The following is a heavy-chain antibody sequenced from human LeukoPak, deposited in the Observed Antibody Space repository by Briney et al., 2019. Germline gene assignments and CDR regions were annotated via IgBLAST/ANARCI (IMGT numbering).Heavy chain of an antibody. V-gene: IGHV3-11*04. J-gene: IGHJ4*02. CDR3: ASFSCSSTSCHILDY. CDR2: ISSSGSTI. D-gene: IGHD2-2*01. CDR1: GFTFSDYY. Sequence: GGSLRLSCAASGFTFSDYYMSWIRQAPGKGLEWVSCISSSGSTIYYADSVKGRFTISRDNAKNSLYLQMNSLRAEDTAVYYCASFSCSSTSCHILDYWGQGTLVTVSS.